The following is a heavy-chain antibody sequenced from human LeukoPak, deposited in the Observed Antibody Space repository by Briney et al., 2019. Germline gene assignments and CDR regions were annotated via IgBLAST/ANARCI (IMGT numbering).Heavy chain of an antibody. D-gene: IGHD3-10*01. CDR3: ARDGITMRILEY. J-gene: IGHJ4*02. V-gene: IGHV3-7*01. CDR1: GFTFTTYW. CDR2: INQDGSEK. Sequence: GGSLRLSCAASGFTFTTYWMGWVRQAPGKGLEWVANINQDGSEKYYVDSVKGRFTIPRDNAKNSLYLQMNSLRAEDAAVYYCARDGITMRILEYWGQGTLVTVSS.